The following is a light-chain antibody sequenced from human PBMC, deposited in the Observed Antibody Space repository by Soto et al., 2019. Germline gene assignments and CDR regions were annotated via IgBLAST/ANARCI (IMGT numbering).Light chain of an antibody. CDR3: QQRNMWPRT. CDR1: QSVSSN. J-gene: IGKJ1*01. V-gene: IGKV3-11*01. Sequence: EIVMTQSPATLSVSPGERATLSCRASQSVSSNLAWYQQKPGQAPRLLIYDASNRAPGIPARFGGSGSGTDFTLTINSLEPEDFAVYHCQQRNMWPRTFGQGTRVEIK. CDR2: DAS.